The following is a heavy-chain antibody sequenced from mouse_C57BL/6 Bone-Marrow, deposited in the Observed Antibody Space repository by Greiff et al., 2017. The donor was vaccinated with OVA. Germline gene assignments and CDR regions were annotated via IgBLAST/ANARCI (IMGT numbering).Heavy chain of an antibody. CDR3: ARCSYYYGSSWFDY. V-gene: IGHV7-3*01. CDR2: IRNKANGYTT. Sequence: EVNVVESGGGLVQPGGSLSLSCAASGFTFTDYYMSWVRQPPGKALEWLGFIRNKANGYTTEYSASVKGRFTISRDNSQSILYLQMNALRAEDSATYYCARCSYYYGSSWFDYWGQGTTLTVSS. CDR1: GFTFTDYY. J-gene: IGHJ2*01. D-gene: IGHD1-1*01.